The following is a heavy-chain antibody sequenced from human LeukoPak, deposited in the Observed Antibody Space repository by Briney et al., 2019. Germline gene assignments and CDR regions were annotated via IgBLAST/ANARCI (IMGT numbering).Heavy chain of an antibody. Sequence: GESPKIFCNGSGYRFTNYWIGLVRQMPGERLALVGIINPGDSDTTYSPSFPGQVTNSADKYISNAYLQWSSLKASDTAAYYCARSRWIPQYYFDYWGEGTLVTVSS. J-gene: IGHJ4*02. CDR1: GYRFTNYW. V-gene: IGHV5-51*01. D-gene: IGHD5-18*01. CDR2: INPGDSDT. CDR3: ARSRWIPQYYFDY.